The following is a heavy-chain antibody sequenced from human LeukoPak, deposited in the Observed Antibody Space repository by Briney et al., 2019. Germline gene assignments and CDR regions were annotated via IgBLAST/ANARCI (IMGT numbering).Heavy chain of an antibody. D-gene: IGHD6-13*01. CDR2: IIPIFGTA. CDR3: ARGVAAAGSRDY. V-gene: IGHV1-69*13. Sequence: SVKVSCKASGGTFSSYAISWVRQAPGQGLEWMGGIIPIFGTANYAQKFQGRVTITANESTSTAYMELSSLRSEDTAVYYCARGVAAAGSRDYWGQGTLVTVSS. J-gene: IGHJ4*02. CDR1: GGTFSSYA.